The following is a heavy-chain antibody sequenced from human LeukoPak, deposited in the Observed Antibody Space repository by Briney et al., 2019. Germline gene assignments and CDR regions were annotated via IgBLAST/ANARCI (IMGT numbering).Heavy chain of an antibody. CDR3: ARRYYYGSGSYYDY. CDR1: GDSVSSTNYY. Sequence: SETLSLTCTVSGDSVSSTNYYWDWIRQPPGKGLEWIGSIYYSGSTYYNPSLKSRVTISVDTSKNQFSLKLNSVTAADTAVYYCARRYYYGSGSYYDYWGQGTLVTVSS. J-gene: IGHJ4*02. D-gene: IGHD3-10*01. CDR2: IYYSGST. V-gene: IGHV4-39*01.